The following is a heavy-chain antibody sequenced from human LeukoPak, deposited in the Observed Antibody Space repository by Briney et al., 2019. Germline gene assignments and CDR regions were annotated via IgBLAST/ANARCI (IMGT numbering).Heavy chain of an antibody. CDR3: AKDRGYSGFDAFDI. CDR1: GFTFSSYA. J-gene: IGHJ3*02. Sequence: GRSLRLSCAASGFTFSSYAMSWVRQAPGKGLEWVSAISGSGGSTYHADSVRGRFTISRDNSKNTLYLQMNSLRAEDTAVYYCAKDRGYSGFDAFDIWGQGTMVTVSS. D-gene: IGHD5-12*01. CDR2: ISGSGGST. V-gene: IGHV3-23*01.